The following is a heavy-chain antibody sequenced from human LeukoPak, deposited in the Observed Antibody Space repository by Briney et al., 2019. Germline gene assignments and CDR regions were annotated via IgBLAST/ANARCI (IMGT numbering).Heavy chain of an antibody. V-gene: IGHV1-2*02. CDR2: INPNSGGT. CDR3: ARGTRAANIAAAGTKVDP. CDR1: GYTFTGYY. J-gene: IGHJ5*02. Sequence: ASMKVSCKASGYTFTGYYMHWVRQAPGQGLEWMGWINPNSGGTNYAQKFQGRVTMTRDTSISTAYMELSRLRSDDTAVYYCARGTRAANIAAAGTKVDPWGQGTLVTVSS. D-gene: IGHD6-13*01.